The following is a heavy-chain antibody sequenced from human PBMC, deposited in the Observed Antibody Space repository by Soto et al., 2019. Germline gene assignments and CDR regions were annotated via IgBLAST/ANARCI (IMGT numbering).Heavy chain of an antibody. CDR2: MSTSGSYI. V-gene: IGHV3-21*06. D-gene: IGHD6-19*01. CDR1: GFTFSSYT. CDR3: AREAGWYALDY. Sequence: EVQLVESGGGLVKPGGSLRLSCAASGFTFSSYTMHWVRQAPGKGLEWVSFMSTSGSYIYYADSVKGRFTISRDNAKISLYLQMNSLRAEDTAVYYCAREAGWYALDYWGQGTLVTVSS. J-gene: IGHJ4*02.